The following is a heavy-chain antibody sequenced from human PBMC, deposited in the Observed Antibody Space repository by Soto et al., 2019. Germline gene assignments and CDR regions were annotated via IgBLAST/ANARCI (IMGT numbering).Heavy chain of an antibody. V-gene: IGHV3-30*03. D-gene: IGHD5-12*01. J-gene: IGHJ4*02. CDR1: GFTFSRNG. CDR2: IACHGSNI. CDR3: ARGPPGWLQPLDY. Sequence: GGTLRLSCLASGFTFSRNGMHWVRQAPDKGLVWVAVIACHGSNIYYADSVKGRFTISRDNAKNSLYLQMNSLRAEDTAVYYCARGPPGWLQPLDYWGQGTLVTVSS.